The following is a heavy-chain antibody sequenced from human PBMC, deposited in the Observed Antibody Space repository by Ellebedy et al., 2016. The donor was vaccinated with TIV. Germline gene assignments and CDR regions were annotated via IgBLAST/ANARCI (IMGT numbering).Heavy chain of an antibody. D-gene: IGHD1-1*01. CDR3: AKNEGGVGYFDY. V-gene: IGHV3-23*01. CDR2: ISGSGGST. J-gene: IGHJ4*02. Sequence: GESLKISXAASGFTFSSYAMSWVRQAPGKGLEWVSAISGSGGSTYYADSVKGRFTISRDNSKNTLYLQMNSLRAEDTAVYYCAKNEGGVGYFDYWGQGTLVTVSS. CDR1: GFTFSSYA.